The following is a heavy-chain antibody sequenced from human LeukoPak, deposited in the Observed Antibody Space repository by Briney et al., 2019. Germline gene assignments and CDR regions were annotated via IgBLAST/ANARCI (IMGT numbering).Heavy chain of an antibody. CDR3: AREWNGLLDY. CDR2: IYHTGST. V-gene: IGHV4-30-2*01. J-gene: IGHJ4*02. Sequence: SQTLSLTCAVYGGSISSGGYSRSWTRQPPGKSLERIAYIYHTGSTYYNPSLKSRVTISVDRSKNQFSLKLSSVTAADTAVYYCAREWNGLLDYWGQGTLVTVSS. D-gene: IGHD1-1*01. CDR1: GGSISSGGYS.